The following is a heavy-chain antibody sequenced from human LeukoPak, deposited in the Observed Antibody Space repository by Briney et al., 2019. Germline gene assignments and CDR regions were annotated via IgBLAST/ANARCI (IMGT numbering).Heavy chain of an antibody. CDR1: GFTFSSYA. D-gene: IGHD2-15*01. J-gene: IGHJ4*02. Sequence: GGSLRLSCAASGFTFSSYAMSWVRRAPGKGLEWVSAISGSGGSTYYADSVKGRFTISRDNSKNTLYLQMNSLRAEDTAVYYCAKTRGYCSGGSCYEDYWGQGTLVTVSS. V-gene: IGHV3-23*01. CDR3: AKTRGYCSGGSCYEDY. CDR2: ISGSGGST.